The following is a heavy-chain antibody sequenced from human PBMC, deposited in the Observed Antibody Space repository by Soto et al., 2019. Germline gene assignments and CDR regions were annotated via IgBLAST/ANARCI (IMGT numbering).Heavy chain of an antibody. Sequence: QVQLQESGPGLVKPSQTLSLTCSVSGGSISDNRYFWSWIRQRPGKGLEWIGYTHHSGTAYYNPSLKSRLTISVDTSKNQFSLKMSSVTAADTAVYYCARDGRLGELSFSYFDYWGQGTLVTVSS. CDR3: ARDGRLGELSFSYFDY. CDR1: GGSISDNRYF. D-gene: IGHD3-16*02. V-gene: IGHV4-31*03. CDR2: THHSGTA. J-gene: IGHJ4*02.